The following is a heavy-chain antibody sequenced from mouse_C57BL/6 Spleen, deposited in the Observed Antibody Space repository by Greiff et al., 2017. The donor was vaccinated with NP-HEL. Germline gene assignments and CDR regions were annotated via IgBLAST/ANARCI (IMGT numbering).Heavy chain of an antibody. CDR2: IWWDDDK. CDR1: GFSLSTFGMG. CDR3: ARIKLDYGSSYWYFDV. J-gene: IGHJ1*03. D-gene: IGHD1-1*01. V-gene: IGHV8-8*01. Sequence: QVTLKVSGPGILQPSQTLSLTCSFSGFSLSTFGMGVGWIRQPSGKGLEWLAHIWWDDDKYYNPALKSRLTISKDTSKNQVFLKIANVDTADTATYYCARIKLDYGSSYWYFDVWGTGTTVTVSS.